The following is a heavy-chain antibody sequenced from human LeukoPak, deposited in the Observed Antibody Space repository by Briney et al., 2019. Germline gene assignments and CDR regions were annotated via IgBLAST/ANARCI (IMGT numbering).Heavy chain of an antibody. CDR2: ISGSGGST. Sequence: GGSLRLSCAPCAYTFSSYAMSWVRQAPGKGLEWVPGISGSGGSTYYADSVKGRFTISRDNSKNRLYLQMNSLRAEDTAVYYCAKRPGGAIDEYWGQGTLVTVSS. CDR1: AYTFSSYA. CDR3: AKRPGGAIDEY. J-gene: IGHJ4*02. D-gene: IGHD3-10*01. V-gene: IGHV3-23*01.